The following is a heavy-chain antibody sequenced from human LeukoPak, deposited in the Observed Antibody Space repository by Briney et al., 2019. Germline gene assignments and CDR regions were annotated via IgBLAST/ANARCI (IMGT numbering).Heavy chain of an antibody. J-gene: IGHJ4*02. D-gene: IGHD3-9*01. Sequence: GGSLRLSCAASGFPFSSYGMHWVRQAPGKGLEWVAVISYDGSNKYCADSVKRRFTISRDNSKNTLYLQMHRLRAEDTAVYYCAKDWPVGYDILTGYPDYWGQGTLVTVSS. V-gene: IGHV3-30*18. CDR2: ISYDGSNK. CDR1: GFPFSSYG. CDR3: AKDWPVGYDILTGYPDY.